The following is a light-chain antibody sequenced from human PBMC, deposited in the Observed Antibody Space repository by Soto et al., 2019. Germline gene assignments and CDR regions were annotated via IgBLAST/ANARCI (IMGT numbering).Light chain of an antibody. V-gene: IGKV1-12*01. CDR3: QHANSFPPT. CDR2: AAS. J-gene: IGKJ1*01. CDR1: QGISSW. Sequence: DIQMTQSPSSVSASVGDRVTITCRARQGISSWLAWYQQKPGKAPKLLIYAASSLQSGVTSRFSGSGSGTDFTLNISRLQPDDFANYSCQHANSFPPTFREGTNVEIK.